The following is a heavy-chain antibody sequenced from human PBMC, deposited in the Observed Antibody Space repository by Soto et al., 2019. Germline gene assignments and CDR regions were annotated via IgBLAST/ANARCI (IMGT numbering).Heavy chain of an antibody. CDR3: ARRKGIAAARGFFDS. J-gene: IGHJ4*02. D-gene: IGHD6-13*01. V-gene: IGHV4-39*01. CDR2: VYYSGNT. Sequence: QLRLQESGPGQVKPSETLSLTCAVSGGSMRSSNFFWGWIRQPPGKGLEWIGTVYYSGNTYYNPSLNRGVTISVDTSQNQFTLKLHSVTVADTAVYYCARRKGIAAARGFFDSWGQGALVTVSS. CDR1: GGSMRSSNFF.